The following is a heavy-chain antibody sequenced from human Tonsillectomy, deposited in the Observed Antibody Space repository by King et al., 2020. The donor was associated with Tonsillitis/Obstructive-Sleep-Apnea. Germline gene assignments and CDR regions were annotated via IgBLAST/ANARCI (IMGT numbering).Heavy chain of an antibody. V-gene: IGHV3-30*04. CDR3: ARTRGLSNCVADY. CDR2: ISFDESNK. CDR1: GFTFSNYA. J-gene: IGHJ4*02. D-gene: IGHD7-27*01. Sequence: VQLVESGGGVVQPGRSLRLSCAASGFTFSNYAMNWVRQAPGKGLEWVAIISFDESNKYYADSVKGRFTISRDNSKNTLYLQMSSLRAEDTAVYYCARTRGLSNCVADYWGQGTLVTVSS.